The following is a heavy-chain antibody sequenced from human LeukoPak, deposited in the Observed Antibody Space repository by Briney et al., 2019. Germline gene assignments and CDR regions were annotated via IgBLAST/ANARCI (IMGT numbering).Heavy chain of an antibody. CDR2: ISSSSSYT. CDR3: ARARWIVVPFDI. Sequence: SLSLSCVGSGFSFSDYYMRWNRQAQGKGMDWVSYISSSSSYTNYADSVKGRFTISRDNAKNSLYLQVHSRRAEDTAVYYCARARWIVVPFDIWGQGTRVSVSS. J-gene: IGHJ3*02. D-gene: IGHD2-2*01. V-gene: IGHV3-11*06. CDR1: GFSFSDYY.